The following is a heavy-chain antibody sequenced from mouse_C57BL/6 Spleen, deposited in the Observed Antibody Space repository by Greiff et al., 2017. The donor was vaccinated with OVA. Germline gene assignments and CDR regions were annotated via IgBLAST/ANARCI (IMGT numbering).Heavy chain of an antibody. J-gene: IGHJ2*01. D-gene: IGHD2-3*01. Sequence: EVQLQESGPELVKPGDSVKISCKASGYSFTGYFMNWVMQSHGKSLEWIGRINPYNGDTFYNQKFKGKATLTVDKSSSTAHMELRSLTSEDSAVYYCARDDGFDYWGQGTTLTVSS. V-gene: IGHV1-20*01. CDR3: ARDDGFDY. CDR2: INPYNGDT. CDR1: GYSFTGYF.